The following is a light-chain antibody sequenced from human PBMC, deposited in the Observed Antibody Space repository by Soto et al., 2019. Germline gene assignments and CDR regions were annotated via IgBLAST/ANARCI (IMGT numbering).Light chain of an antibody. V-gene: IGKV3-11*01. CDR1: QSVANY. Sequence: EIVLTNSPATLSLSPGERASLSCRASQSVANYLALYQQKRRQAPRLLNDDASNGATGIPARFSGRCSGTDFTLTISSLHPEYFAVYYCQQRTNWSSVTFGGGTKVDI. J-gene: IGKJ4*01. CDR3: QQRTNWSSVT. CDR2: DAS.